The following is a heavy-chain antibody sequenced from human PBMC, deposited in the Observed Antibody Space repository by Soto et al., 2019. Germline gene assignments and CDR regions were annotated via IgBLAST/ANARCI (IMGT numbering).Heavy chain of an antibody. CDR2: IYPGDSDT. Sequence: PGESLKIYCKGSGYSYTSYWIRWVRQMPGKGLEWMGIIYPGDSDTRYSPSFQGQVTISADKSINTAYLQWSSLKASDTAMYYCARPWGYWSSTSCPLAAWGQGTTVTGS. V-gene: IGHV5-51*01. CDR3: ARPWGYWSSTSCPLAA. CDR1: GYSYTSYW. D-gene: IGHD2-2*01. J-gene: IGHJ6*02.